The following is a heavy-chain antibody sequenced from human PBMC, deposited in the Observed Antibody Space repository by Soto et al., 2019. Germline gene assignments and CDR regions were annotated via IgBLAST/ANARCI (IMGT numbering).Heavy chain of an antibody. D-gene: IGHD1-26*01. CDR1: GYTFTSYG. J-gene: IGHJ4*02. CDR2: ISAYNGNT. CDR3: ARDRGSYALDY. Sequence: QVQLVQSGAEVKKPGASVNVSCTASGYTFTSYGFNWVRQAPGQGLEWMGWISAYNGNTNYAQKLQGRVTMTTDTPTSTAYMELRSLRSADTAVYYCARDRGSYALDYWGQGTLVTVSS. V-gene: IGHV1-18*01.